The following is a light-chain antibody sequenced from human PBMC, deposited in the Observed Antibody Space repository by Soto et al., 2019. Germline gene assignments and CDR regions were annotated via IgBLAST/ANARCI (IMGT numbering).Light chain of an antibody. V-gene: IGLV2-11*01. CDR3: CSYAGRYTWV. J-gene: IGLJ1*01. CDR1: SSDVGGYNY. CDR2: DVS. Sequence: QSALTQPRSVSGSPGQSVTISCTGTSSDVGGYNYVSWYQQHPGKAPKLMSYDVSKRPSGVPDRFSGSKSGNTASLTISGLQAEDEADYYCCSYAGRYTWVFGTGTKLTVL.